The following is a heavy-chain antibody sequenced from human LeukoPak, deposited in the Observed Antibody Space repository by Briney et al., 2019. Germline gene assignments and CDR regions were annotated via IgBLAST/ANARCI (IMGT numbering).Heavy chain of an antibody. D-gene: IGHD3-10*01. CDR3: AKDNSGSYSPSKFDY. V-gene: IGHV3-23*01. Sequence: GGSLRLSCAASGFTFSSYAMSWVRQAPGKGLEWVSGISGSGGSTYYADSVKGRFTIFRDNSESTQYLQMDSLRAEDTAVYYCAKDNSGSYSPSKFDYWGQGTLVTVSS. J-gene: IGHJ4*02. CDR2: ISGSGGST. CDR1: GFTFSSYA.